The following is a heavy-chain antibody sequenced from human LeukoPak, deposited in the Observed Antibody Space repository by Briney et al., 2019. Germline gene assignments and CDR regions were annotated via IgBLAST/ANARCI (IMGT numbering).Heavy chain of an antibody. J-gene: IGHJ3*02. CDR3: ARVGYSGYHDAFDI. Sequence: SETLSLTCAVYGGSFSGYYWSWIRQPPGKGLEWIGEINHSGSTNYNPSLKSRVTISVDTSKNQYSLKLSSVTAADTAVYYCARVGYSGYHDAFDIWGQGTMVTVSS. CDR2: INHSGST. V-gene: IGHV4-34*01. CDR1: GGSFSGYY. D-gene: IGHD5-12*01.